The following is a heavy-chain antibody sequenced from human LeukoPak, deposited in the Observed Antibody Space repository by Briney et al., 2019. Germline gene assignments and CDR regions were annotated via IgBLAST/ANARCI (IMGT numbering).Heavy chain of an antibody. CDR1: GGSISSGGYS. D-gene: IGHD6-13*01. J-gene: IGHJ5*02. CDR2: IYHSGTT. V-gene: IGHV4-30-2*01. Sequence: PSETLSLTCAVSGGSISSGGYSCNWIRQPPGKGLEWVGYIYHSGTTYYNPSLKSRVTISVDRSKNQFSLKLSSVTAADTAVYYCARDQSSSGYWFDPWGQGTLVTVSS. CDR3: ARDQSSSGYWFDP.